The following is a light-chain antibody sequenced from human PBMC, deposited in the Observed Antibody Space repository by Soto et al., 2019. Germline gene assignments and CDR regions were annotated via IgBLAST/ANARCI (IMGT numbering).Light chain of an antibody. CDR2: GAA. CDR1: QSVSSSY. Sequence: EIVLTQSPGTLSLSPGERATLSCRASQSVSSSYLAWYQQQPGQAPRLLIYGAASRATGIPDRFSGSGSGTDFALTISRREPEDFAVYYCQQYGSSPPITFGHGTRLEIK. V-gene: IGKV3-20*01. J-gene: IGKJ5*01. CDR3: QQYGSSPPIT.